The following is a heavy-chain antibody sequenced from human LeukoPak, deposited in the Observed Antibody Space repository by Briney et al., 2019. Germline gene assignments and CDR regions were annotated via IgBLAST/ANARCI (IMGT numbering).Heavy chain of an antibody. CDR2: ISSSSSYI. D-gene: IGHD6-19*01. V-gene: IGHV3-21*01. CDR3: ARPVAGTSFDY. Sequence: GGSLRLSCAASGFTFSSYSMNWVRQAPGKGLEWVSSISSSSSYIYYADSVKGRFTISRDNAKNSLYLQMNSLRAEDTAVYCCARPVAGTSFDYWGQGTLVTVSS. CDR1: GFTFSSYS. J-gene: IGHJ4*02.